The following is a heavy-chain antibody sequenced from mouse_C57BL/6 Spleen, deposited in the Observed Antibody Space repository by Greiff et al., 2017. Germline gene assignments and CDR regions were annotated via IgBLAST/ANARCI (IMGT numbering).Heavy chain of an antibody. CDR1: GYTFTEYT. CDR2: FYPGSGSI. V-gene: IGHV1-62-2*01. Sequence: QVQLQQSGAELVKPGASVKLSCKASGYTFTEYTIHWVKQRPGQGLEWIGWFYPGSGSIKYNEKFKGKGTLTADKSSSTVYMELSRLTSEDSAVYFCARNEGYYGSSSDGFDYWGQGTLLTVSA. D-gene: IGHD2-1*01. J-gene: IGHJ3*01. CDR3: ARNEGYYGSSSDGFDY.